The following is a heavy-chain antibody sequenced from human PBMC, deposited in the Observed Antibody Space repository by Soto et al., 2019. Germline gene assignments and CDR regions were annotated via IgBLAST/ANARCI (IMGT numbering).Heavy chain of an antibody. V-gene: IGHV3-21*01. D-gene: IGHD2-2*01. Sequence: GSLRLSCAASGFTFSRYYMNWVRQAPGKGLEGVSSISTTSTYTHYADSLKGRFTISRDNAKKLLCLQMDSLRAEDTAVYYCARDDGLSSTNVKAFDIWGQGTKVTVSS. J-gene: IGHJ3*02. CDR3: ARDDGLSSTNVKAFDI. CDR2: ISTTSTYT. CDR1: GFTFSRYY.